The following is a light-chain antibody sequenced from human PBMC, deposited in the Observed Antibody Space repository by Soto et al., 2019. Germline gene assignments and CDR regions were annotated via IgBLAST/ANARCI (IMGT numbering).Light chain of an antibody. CDR3: QQTYSSPSIT. Sequence: DIQMTQSPSSLSASVGDRVTITGRAGQSINSNLNWYQQKPGKAPKLLIYAASSLQTGVPSRFSGRGSGTDFTLTISSLQPEDFATYYCQQTYSSPSITFGQGTRLEIK. CDR1: QSINSN. J-gene: IGKJ5*01. V-gene: IGKV1-39*01. CDR2: AAS.